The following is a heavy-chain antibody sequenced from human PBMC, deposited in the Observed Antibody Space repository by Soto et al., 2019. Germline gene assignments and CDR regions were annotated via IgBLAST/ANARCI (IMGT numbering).Heavy chain of an antibody. CDR1: GGSISSYY. CDR2: IYYSGST. J-gene: IGHJ3*02. CDR3: ARHQYLGGWGGAFDI. V-gene: IGHV4-59*08. D-gene: IGHD1-26*01. Sequence: QVQLQESGPGLVKPSETLSLTCTVSGGSISSYYWSWIRQPPGKGLEWIGYIYYSGSTNYNPSLKSRVTISVDTSKNQFSLKLSSVTAADTAVYYCARHQYLGGWGGAFDIWGPGTMVTVSS.